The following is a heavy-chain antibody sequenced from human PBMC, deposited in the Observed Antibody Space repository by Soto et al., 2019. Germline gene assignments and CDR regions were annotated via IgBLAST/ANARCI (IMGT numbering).Heavy chain of an antibody. Sequence: PGGSLRLSCSAAGFTFSSYAMHWVRQAPGKGLEYVSAISSNGGSTYYADSVKGRFTISRDNSKNTLYLQMSSLRAGDTAVYYCVKDLGTVDIVAPFDYWGQGTLVTVSS. CDR1: GFTFSSYA. CDR2: ISSNGGST. D-gene: IGHD5-12*01. J-gene: IGHJ4*02. CDR3: VKDLGTVDIVAPFDY. V-gene: IGHV3-64D*08.